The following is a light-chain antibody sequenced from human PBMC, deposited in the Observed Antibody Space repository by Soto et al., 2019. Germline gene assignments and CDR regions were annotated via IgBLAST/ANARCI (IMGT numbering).Light chain of an antibody. Sequence: DIVLTQSPGTLSLSPGERATLSCRASQSVSSTSLAWYQQKPGQAPRLLIYGTSTRATGIPDRFSGSGSGTDFTLTISSLEPEDFAVYYCQQYGSSPFTFGPGTKVDIK. CDR2: GTS. CDR3: QQYGSSPFT. V-gene: IGKV3-20*01. J-gene: IGKJ3*01. CDR1: QSVSSTS.